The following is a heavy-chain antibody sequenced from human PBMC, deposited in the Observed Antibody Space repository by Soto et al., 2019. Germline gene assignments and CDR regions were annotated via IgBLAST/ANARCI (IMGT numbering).Heavy chain of an antibody. V-gene: IGHV4-31*03. CDR1: GGSISSGGYY. J-gene: IGHJ5*02. Sequence: QVQLQESGPGLVNPSQTLSLTCTFSGGSISSGGYYWSWIRQPPGKGLEWIGYIYYRGSTYYNPSLKSRVTISVDTSKNQFSLKLSSVTAADTAVYYCAGSRVITNWFDPWGQGTLVAVSS. D-gene: IGHD3-22*01. CDR2: IYYRGST. CDR3: AGSRVITNWFDP.